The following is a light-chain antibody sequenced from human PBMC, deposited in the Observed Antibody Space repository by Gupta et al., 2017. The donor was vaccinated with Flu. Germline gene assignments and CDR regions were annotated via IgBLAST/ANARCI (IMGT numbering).Light chain of an antibody. CDR3: QQYHDWPRS. J-gene: IGKJ2*03. CDR1: QSIDNN. CDR2: GAS. Sequence: EIVMTQSPATLSVSPGERGTLSCRASQSIDNNLAWYQQKPGQAPRLLIYGASTRATDAPARFSGSGSGTEFTLTISSLQSEDVGVYYCQQYHDWPRSFGQGTKLQ. V-gene: IGKV3-15*01.